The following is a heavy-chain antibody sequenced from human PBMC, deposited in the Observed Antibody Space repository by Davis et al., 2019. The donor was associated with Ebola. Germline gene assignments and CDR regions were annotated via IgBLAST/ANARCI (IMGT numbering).Heavy chain of an antibody. CDR1: GYTFTSYY. J-gene: IGHJ6*02. D-gene: IGHD3-16*01. V-gene: IGHV1-46*01. CDR2: INPSGGST. Sequence: AASVKVSCKASGYTFTSYYMHWVRQAPGQGLEWMGIINPSGGSTSYAQKFQGRVTMTTDTSTSTAYMELRSLRSDDTAVYYCARRGTKYYYYGMDVWGQGTTVTVSS. CDR3: ARRGTKYYYYGMDV.